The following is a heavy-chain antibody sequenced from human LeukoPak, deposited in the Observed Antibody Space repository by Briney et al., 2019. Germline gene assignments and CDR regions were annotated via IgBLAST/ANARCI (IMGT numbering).Heavy chain of an antibody. Sequence: SVKVSFKATGYTYTNYYMHWLRQPAAQGLEGMGIINPSGGSTNYVHKFQGRVTMTRDTSTSTVYMELSSLRSEDTAMSYCATDMVGYCGYVTCYSDAYWGQGTLVTVSS. CDR2: INPSGGST. CDR1: GYTYTNYY. V-gene: IGHV1-46*01. J-gene: IGHJ4*02. CDR3: ATDMVGYCGYVTCYSDAY. D-gene: IGHD2-15*01.